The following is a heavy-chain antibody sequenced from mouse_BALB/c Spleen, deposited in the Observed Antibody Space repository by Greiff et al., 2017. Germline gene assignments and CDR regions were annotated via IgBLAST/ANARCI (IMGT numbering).Heavy chain of an antibody. CDR3: ARATVVAPFDY. Sequence: EVKVVESGGGLVKPGGSLKLSCAASGFTFSDYYMYWVRQTPEKRLEWVATISDGGSYTYYPDSVKGRFTISRDNAKNNLYLQMSSLKSEDTAMYYCARATVVAPFDYWGQGTTLTVSS. CDR1: GFTFSDYY. J-gene: IGHJ2*01. V-gene: IGHV5-4*02. D-gene: IGHD1-1*01. CDR2: ISDGGSYT.